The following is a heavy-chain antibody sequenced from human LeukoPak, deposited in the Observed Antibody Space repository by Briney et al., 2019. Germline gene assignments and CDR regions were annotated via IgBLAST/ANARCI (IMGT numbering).Heavy chain of an antibody. CDR2: ISLAGRT. CDR1: VGSINSGNW. CDR3: SRESGAFCPFGY. D-gene: IGHD1-26*01. Sequence: PSGTLSLTCGVSVGSINSGNWWSWVRQPPGQGLEWIGEISLAGRTNYNPSLNGRVTMSLDESSNQLSLNLTSVTAADTAIYYCSRESGAFCPFGYWGQGTLVIVPS. J-gene: IGHJ4*02. V-gene: IGHV4-4*02.